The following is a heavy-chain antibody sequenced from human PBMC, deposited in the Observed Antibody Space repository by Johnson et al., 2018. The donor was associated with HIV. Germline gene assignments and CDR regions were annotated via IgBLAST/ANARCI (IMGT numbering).Heavy chain of an antibody. CDR1: GFTFSSYA. CDR3: ARGGIRGYSYGPGAFDI. J-gene: IGHJ3*02. V-gene: IGHV3-66*01. Sequence: VQLVESGGGLVQPGGSLRLSCAASGFTFSSYAMSWVRQAPGQGLEWVSVIYSGGSTYYADSVKGRFTISRDNSKNTLYLQMNSLRAEDTAVYYCARGGIRGYSYGPGAFDIWGQGTMVTVSS. D-gene: IGHD5-18*01. CDR2: IYSGGST.